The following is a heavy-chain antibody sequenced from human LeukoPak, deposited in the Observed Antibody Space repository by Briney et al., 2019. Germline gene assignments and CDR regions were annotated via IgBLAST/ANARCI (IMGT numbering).Heavy chain of an antibody. V-gene: IGHV3-15*01. Sequence: GGSLRLSCAASGFTFSNAWMSWVRQAPGKGLEWVGRIKSKTDSGTTDYAAPVKGRFTISRDDSKNTLYLQMNSLKTEDTAVYYCTTDRYGSGSYGDYYYYYGMDVWGQGTTVTVSS. CDR3: TTDRYGSGSYGDYYYYYGMDV. CDR1: GFTFSNAW. D-gene: IGHD3-10*01. J-gene: IGHJ6*02. CDR2: IKSKTDSGTT.